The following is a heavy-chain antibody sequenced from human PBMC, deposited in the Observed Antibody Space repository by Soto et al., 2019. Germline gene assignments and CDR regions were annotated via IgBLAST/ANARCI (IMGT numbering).Heavy chain of an antibody. CDR1: GFTLSDYD. J-gene: IGHJ5*02. D-gene: IGHD2-15*01. V-gene: IGHV3-13*01. CDR2: IGATGDT. CDR3: ARGAGCSGGSCYSYNWFDP. Sequence: DVQLEESGGGLIDPGGSLRLSCAASGFTLSDYDMHWVRQGTTKGLEWVSGIGATGDTFYPDSVKGRFSISRDHVTNSLYLQMTILTAEDTAVYYCARGAGCSGGSCYSYNWFDPWGHGTLVTVSS.